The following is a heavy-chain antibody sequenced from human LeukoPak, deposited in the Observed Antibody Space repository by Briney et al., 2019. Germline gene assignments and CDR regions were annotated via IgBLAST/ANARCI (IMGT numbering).Heavy chain of an antibody. CDR1: GGSISSGDYY. Sequence: SQTLSLNCTVSGGSISSGDYYWSWIRQPPGKGLEWIGYIYYSGSTYYNPSLKSRVTISVDTSKNQFSLKLSSVTAADTAVYYCARASRVAGRFDPWGQGTLVTVSS. CDR3: ARASRVAGRFDP. J-gene: IGHJ5*02. D-gene: IGHD6-19*01. V-gene: IGHV4-30-4*01. CDR2: IYYSGST.